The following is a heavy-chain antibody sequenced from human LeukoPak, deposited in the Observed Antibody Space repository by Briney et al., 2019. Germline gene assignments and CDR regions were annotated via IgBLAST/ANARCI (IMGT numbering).Heavy chain of an antibody. V-gene: IGHV1-2*02. J-gene: IGHJ4*02. D-gene: IGHD3-10*01. CDR1: GYTFTGYY. CDR3: ARTRGSHPSPFDS. Sequence: GASVKVSCKASGYTFTGYYMHWVRQAPRQRLEWMGWINPNSGGTNYAQKFQGRVTMTRDTSISTAYMELSRLRSDDTAVYYCARTRGSHPSPFDSWGQGTLVTVSS. CDR2: INPNSGGT.